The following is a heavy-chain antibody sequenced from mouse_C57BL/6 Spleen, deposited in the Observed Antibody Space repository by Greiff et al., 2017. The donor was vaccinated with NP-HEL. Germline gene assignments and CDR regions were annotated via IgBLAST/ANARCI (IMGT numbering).Heavy chain of an antibody. D-gene: IGHD1-1*01. J-gene: IGHJ3*01. CDR3: ARGPGSSYGFAY. Sequence: VKLQESGPELVKPGASVKISCKASGYSFTSYYIHWVKQRPGQGLEWIGWIYPGSGNTKYNEKFKGKATLTADTSSSTAYMQLSSLTSEDSAVYYCARGPGSSYGFAYWGQGTLVTVSA. CDR1: GYSFTSYY. CDR2: IYPGSGNT. V-gene: IGHV1-66*01.